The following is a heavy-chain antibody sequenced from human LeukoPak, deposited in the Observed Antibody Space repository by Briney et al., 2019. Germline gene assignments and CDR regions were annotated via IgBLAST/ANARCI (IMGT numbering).Heavy chain of an antibody. CDR2: ISRNGGST. Sequence: GGSLRLSCAASGFTFSDYSMHWVRQAPGKGLEYVSAISRNGGSTYYANFVKGRFTISRDNSKNTLYLQMGCLRAEDMAVYYCAKTAGIAAAADFDYWGQGTLVTVSS. J-gene: IGHJ4*02. CDR3: AKTAGIAAAADFDY. V-gene: IGHV3-64*01. D-gene: IGHD6-13*01. CDR1: GFTFSDYS.